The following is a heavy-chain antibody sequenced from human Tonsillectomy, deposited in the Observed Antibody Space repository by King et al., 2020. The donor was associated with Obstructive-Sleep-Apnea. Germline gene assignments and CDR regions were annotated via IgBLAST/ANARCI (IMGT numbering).Heavy chain of an antibody. CDR1: GYTFTTYD. Sequence: VQLVQSGAEVKKPGASVKVSCKASGYTFTTYDITWVRQASGQGLVWMGWINPNGVNTGLAQKVQDRLTMTMNTSISTAYMELSSLRSEDTAVYYCARGQITMIRGVLRSYYFDYWGQGTLVTVSS. CDR3: ARGQITMIRGVLRSYYFDY. D-gene: IGHD3-10*01. J-gene: IGHJ4*02. V-gene: IGHV1-8*01. CDR2: INPNGVNT.